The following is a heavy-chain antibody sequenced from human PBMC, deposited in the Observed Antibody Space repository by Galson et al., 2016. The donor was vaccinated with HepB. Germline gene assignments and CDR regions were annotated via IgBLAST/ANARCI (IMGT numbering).Heavy chain of an antibody. D-gene: IGHD3-10*01. CDR2: ISSSGGMI. CDR3: ASAYYHYYYYYAMDV. J-gene: IGHJ6*02. CDR1: GFTFSSYE. V-gene: IGHV3-48*03. Sequence: LRLSCAASGFTFSSYEMHWVRQAPGKGLEWVSYISSSGGMIFYADSVRGRFTISRDSARNTLLLQMKSLRAEDTAIYYCASAYYHYYYYYAMDVWGQGTTVTVSS.